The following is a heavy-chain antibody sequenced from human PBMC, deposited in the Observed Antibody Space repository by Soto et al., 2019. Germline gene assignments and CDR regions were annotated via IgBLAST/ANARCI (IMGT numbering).Heavy chain of an antibody. V-gene: IGHV4-59*01. Sequence: SETLSLTCTVSGGSISSYYWSWIRQPPGKGLEWIGYIYYSGSTNYNPSLKSRVTISVDTSKNQFSLKLSSVTAADTAVYYCARGLEYPNLNDAFDIWGQGTMVTVSS. J-gene: IGHJ3*02. CDR2: IYYSGST. CDR3: ARGLEYPNLNDAFDI. CDR1: GGSISSYY. D-gene: IGHD1-1*01.